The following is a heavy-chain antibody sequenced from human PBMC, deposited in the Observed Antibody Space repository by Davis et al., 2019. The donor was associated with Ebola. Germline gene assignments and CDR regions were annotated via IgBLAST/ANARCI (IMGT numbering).Heavy chain of an antibody. Sequence: GESLKISCAASGFTFSSYAMHWVRQAPGKGLEWVAVISYDGSNKYYADSVKGRFTISRDNSKNTLYLQMNSLRAEDTAVYYCARELGYFDWLLSSRGGMDVWGKGTTVTVSS. J-gene: IGHJ6*04. D-gene: IGHD3-9*01. CDR3: ARELGYFDWLLSSRGGMDV. V-gene: IGHV3-30-3*01. CDR1: GFTFSSYA. CDR2: ISYDGSNK.